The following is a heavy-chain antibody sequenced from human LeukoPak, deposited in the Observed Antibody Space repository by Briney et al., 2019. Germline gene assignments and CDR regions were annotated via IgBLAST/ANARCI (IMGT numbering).Heavy chain of an antibody. D-gene: IGHD6-19*01. CDR2: MNPNSGNT. V-gene: IGHV1-8*01. CDR1: GYTFTSCD. CDR3: ARGQVGSSGWYYYYYYGMDV. Sequence: GASVKVSCKASGYTFTSCDINWVRQATGQGLEWMGWMNPNSGNTGYAQKFQGRVTMTRNTSISTAYMELSSLRSEDTAVYYCARGQVGSSGWYYYYYYGMDVWGQGTTVTVSS. J-gene: IGHJ6*02.